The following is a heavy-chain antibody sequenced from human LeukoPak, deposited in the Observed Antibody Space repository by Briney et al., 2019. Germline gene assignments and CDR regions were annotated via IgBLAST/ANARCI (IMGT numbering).Heavy chain of an antibody. Sequence: GGSLRLSCAASGFAFSNYWMSWVRQRPGKGLEWVANIRNDGSEKYYVDSVKGRFTISRANAKTSLYLQMSSLRAEDTAVYYCARVGTAEGTLEDYWGQGTLVTVSS. CDR2: IRNDGSEK. J-gene: IGHJ4*02. V-gene: IGHV3-7*04. CDR3: ARVGTAEGTLEDY. CDR1: GFAFSNYW. D-gene: IGHD6-13*01.